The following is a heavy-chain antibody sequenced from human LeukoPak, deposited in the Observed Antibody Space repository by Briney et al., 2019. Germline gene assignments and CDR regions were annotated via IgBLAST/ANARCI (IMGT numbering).Heavy chain of an antibody. D-gene: IGHD6-19*01. CDR1: GFIFSSNY. J-gene: IGHJ4*02. Sequence: GGSLRLSCAASGFIFSSNYMTWVRQAPAKGLEWVSVIYNGDNTNYADSVKGKFTLSRDSSKNTLFLQMNSLRAEDTAVYYCARASQWLAFDSWGQGTLVTVSS. CDR2: IYNGDNT. CDR3: ARASQWLAFDS. V-gene: IGHV3-66*01.